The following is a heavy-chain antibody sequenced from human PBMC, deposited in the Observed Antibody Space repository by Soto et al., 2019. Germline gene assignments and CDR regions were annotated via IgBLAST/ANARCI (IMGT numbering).Heavy chain of an antibody. V-gene: IGHV1-69*13. CDR3: AKSAPMDAGDKYYYDF. CDR1: GGTFSTFG. CDR2: IIPFFGTA. Sequence: SVKVSCKASGGTFSTFGISWVRQAPGQGLEWMGGIIPFFGTARYSQKFEDRITITADESTNTVYMDLRSLTSEDTAIYYCAKSAPMDAGDKYYYDFWGQGAMVTLSS. J-gene: IGHJ4*02. D-gene: IGHD4-17*01.